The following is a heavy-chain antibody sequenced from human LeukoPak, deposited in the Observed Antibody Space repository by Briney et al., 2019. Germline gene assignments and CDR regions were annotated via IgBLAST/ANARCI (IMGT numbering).Heavy chain of an antibody. D-gene: IGHD2-15*01. J-gene: IGHJ4*02. Sequence: SETLSLTCTVSGGSISSYYWSWIRQPPGKGLEWIGYIYYSGSTNYNPSLKCRVTISVDTSKNQFSLKLSSVTAADTAVYYCAMRGTSDYWGQGTLVTVSS. CDR2: IYYSGST. V-gene: IGHV4-59*08. CDR1: GGSISSYY. CDR3: AMRGTSDY.